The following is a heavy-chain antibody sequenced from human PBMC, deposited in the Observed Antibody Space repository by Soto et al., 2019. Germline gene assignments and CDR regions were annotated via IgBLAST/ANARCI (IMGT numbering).Heavy chain of an antibody. D-gene: IGHD2-2*01. CDR2: IITIFGAT. CDR3: AKGGPGYCSSTSCVRQPIRPHYYYGMDV. Sequence: GASVKVSCKASGCTFSSYAINWLRQAPGQGLEWMGGIITIFGATNYAQKCQGRVTMTTDKSTSTAYMELSSLRSDDTAVYYCAKGGPGYCSSTSCVRQPIRPHYYYGMDVWGQGTTVTVSS. J-gene: IGHJ6*02. CDR1: GCTFSSYA. V-gene: IGHV1-69*05.